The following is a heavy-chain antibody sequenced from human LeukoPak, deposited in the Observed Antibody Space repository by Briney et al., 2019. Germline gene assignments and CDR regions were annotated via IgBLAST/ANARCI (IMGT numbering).Heavy chain of an antibody. CDR3: AREPRGGTSSDAFDI. CDR2: ISSSSSYI. D-gene: IGHD2-2*01. CDR1: GFTFSSYS. J-gene: IGHJ3*02. V-gene: IGHV3-21*01. Sequence: PGGSLRLSCATSGFTFSSYSMNWVRQAPGKGLEWVSSISSSSSYIYYADSVKGRFTISRDNAKNSLYLQMNSLRAEDTAVYYCAREPRGGTSSDAFDIWGQGTMVTVSS.